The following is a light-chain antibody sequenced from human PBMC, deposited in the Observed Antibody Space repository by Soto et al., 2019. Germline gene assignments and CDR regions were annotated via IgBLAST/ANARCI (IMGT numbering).Light chain of an antibody. J-gene: IGLJ2*01. Sequence: QSVLTQPASVSGSPGQSNTISCTGTSSDVGSYNFVSWYQQHPGKAPKLMIYEVTKRPSGVSSRFSGSKSGNTASLTMSGLHAANEADYYCSSYAGSNTLVFGGRTKLTVL. V-gene: IGLV2-23*02. CDR2: EVT. CDR1: SSDVGSYNF. CDR3: SSYAGSNTLV.